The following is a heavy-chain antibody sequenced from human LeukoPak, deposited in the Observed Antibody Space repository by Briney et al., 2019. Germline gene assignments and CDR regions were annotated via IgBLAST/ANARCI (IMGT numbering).Heavy chain of an antibody. CDR1: GGSISSYY. Sequence: PSETLSLTCTVSGGSISSYYWSWIRQPAGKGLEWIGRIYTSGSTNYNPSLKSRVTMSVDTSKNQFSLNLSSVTAADTAVYYCARDAVLSGLSTYYYCYMDVWGKGTTVTVSS. CDR2: IYTSGST. CDR3: ARDAVLSGLSTYYYCYMDV. D-gene: IGHD3-16*02. V-gene: IGHV4-4*07. J-gene: IGHJ6*03.